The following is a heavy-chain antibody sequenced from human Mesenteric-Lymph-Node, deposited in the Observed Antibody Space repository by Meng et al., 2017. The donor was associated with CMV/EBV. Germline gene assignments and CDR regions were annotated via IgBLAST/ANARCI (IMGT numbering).Heavy chain of an antibody. J-gene: IGHJ5*02. CDR1: YTFTGYY. CDR2: INPNSGGT. Sequence: YTFTGYYMHWVRQAHGQGLEWMGRINPNSGGTNYAQKFQGRVTMTRDTSISTAYMELSRLRSDDTAVYYCARDLGRFGELSDIWFDPWGQGTLVTVSS. CDR3: ARDLGRFGELSDIWFDP. D-gene: IGHD3-10*01. V-gene: IGHV1-2*06.